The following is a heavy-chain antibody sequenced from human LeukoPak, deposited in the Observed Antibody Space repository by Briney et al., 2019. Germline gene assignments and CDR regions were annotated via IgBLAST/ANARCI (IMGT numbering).Heavy chain of an antibody. V-gene: IGHV3-30-3*01. CDR3: ARGPYSSGWAYYFDY. CDR2: ISYDGSNK. CDR1: GFTFSSYA. D-gene: IGHD6-19*01. J-gene: IGHJ4*02. Sequence: PGGSLRLSCAASGFTFSSYAMHWVRQAPGKGLEWVAVISYDGSNKYYADSVKGRFTISRDNSKNTLYLQMNSLRAEDTAVYYCARGPYSSGWAYYFDYWGQGTLVTVSS.